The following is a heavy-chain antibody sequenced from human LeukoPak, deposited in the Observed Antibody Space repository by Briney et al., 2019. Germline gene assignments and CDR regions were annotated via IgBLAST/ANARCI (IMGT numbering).Heavy chain of an antibody. D-gene: IGHD6-13*01. CDR3: ARVVGLPGYSSNWYSGYYYYMDV. CDR1: GGTFSSYA. CDR2: IIPIFGTT. V-gene: IGHV1-69*06. Sequence: SVKVSCKTSGGTFSSYAITWVRQTPGHGLEWMGGIIPIFGTTNYAQKFQDRVTITADKSTSTAYMTLSSLRSEDTAVYYCARVVGLPGYSSNWYSGYYYYMDVWGKGTTVTVSS. J-gene: IGHJ6*03.